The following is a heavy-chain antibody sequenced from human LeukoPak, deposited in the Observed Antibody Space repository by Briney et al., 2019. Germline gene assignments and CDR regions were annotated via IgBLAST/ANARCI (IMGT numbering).Heavy chain of an antibody. CDR2: ISGGAGTT. Sequence: SGGSLRLSCAASGFTFSTYAMSWVRQAPGKGLEWVSAISGGAGTTYYADSVKGRFTISRDNSKNTLYLQMSSLRAEDTAVYYCAKSSYDILARCYYFDYWGQGALVTVSS. CDR3: AKSSYDILARCYYFDY. CDR1: GFTFSTYA. J-gene: IGHJ4*02. D-gene: IGHD3-9*01. V-gene: IGHV3-23*01.